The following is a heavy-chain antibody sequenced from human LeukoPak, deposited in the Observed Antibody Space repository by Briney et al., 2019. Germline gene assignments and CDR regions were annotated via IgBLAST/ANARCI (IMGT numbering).Heavy chain of an antibody. J-gene: IGHJ4*02. CDR2: GSESGGT. V-gene: IGHV4-34*01. CDR1: GGSLNGHY. CDR3: ARGWDTAMIPIDY. Sequence: SETLSLTCAVYGGSLNGHYWSWIRQPPGKGLEWIWEGSESGGTKFNPSLKSRVTISADTSKNHFSLKVSSVTAADTAVYYCARGWDTAMIPIDYWGQGTLVTVSS. D-gene: IGHD5-18*01.